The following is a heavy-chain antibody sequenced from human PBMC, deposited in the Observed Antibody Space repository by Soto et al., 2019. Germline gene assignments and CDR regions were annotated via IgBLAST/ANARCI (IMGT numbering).Heavy chain of an antibody. V-gene: IGHV3-53*05. CDR2: IYSGGST. Sequence: HPGGSLRLSCAASGFTVSSNYMSWVRQAPGKGLEWVSVIYSGGSTYYADSVKGRFTISRDNFMNTLHLQMNSLRGDDTAVYYCAKDSGGSFYDGVDYWGQGTLVTVSS. D-gene: IGHD1-26*01. CDR1: GFTVSSNY. J-gene: IGHJ4*02. CDR3: AKDSGGSFYDGVDY.